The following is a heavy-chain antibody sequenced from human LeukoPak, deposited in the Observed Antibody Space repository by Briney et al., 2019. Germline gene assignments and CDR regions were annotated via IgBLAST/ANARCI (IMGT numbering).Heavy chain of an antibody. CDR3: ARSYHSWNYYMDV. CDR2: INHSGST. J-gene: IGHJ6*03. D-gene: IGHD1-20*01. V-gene: IGHV4-34*01. Sequence: SETLSLTCAVYGGSFSGYYWSWIRQPPGKGLEWIGEINHSGSTNYNPPLKSRVTISVDTSKNQFSLKLSSVTAADTAVYYCARSYHSWNYYMDVWGKGTTVTASS. CDR1: GGSFSGYY.